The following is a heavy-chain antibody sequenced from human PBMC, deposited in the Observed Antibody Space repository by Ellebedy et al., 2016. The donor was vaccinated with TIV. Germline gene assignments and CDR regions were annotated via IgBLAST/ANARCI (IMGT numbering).Heavy chain of an antibody. D-gene: IGHD5-12*01. CDR2: IYYSGST. J-gene: IGHJ5*02. CDR1: GGSVSSGSYY. V-gene: IGHV4-61*01. CDR3: ARHYSGYDAVRS. Sequence: SETLSLXXTVSGGSVSSGSYYWSWIRQPPGKGLEWIGYIYYSGSTNYNPSLKSRVTISVDTSKNQFSLKLSSVTAADTAVYYCARHYSGYDAVRSWGQGTLVTVSS.